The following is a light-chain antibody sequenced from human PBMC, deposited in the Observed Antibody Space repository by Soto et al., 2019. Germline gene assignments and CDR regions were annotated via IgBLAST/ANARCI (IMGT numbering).Light chain of an antibody. V-gene: IGKV1-39*01. CDR3: QQNYS. CDR1: QSISIY. Sequence: DIQMTQSPSSLSASVGDRVTITCRASQSISIYLNWYRQKPGKAPELLIYATSDLLNGVPSRFSGSGSGTDFTLTISSLQPEDFATYFCQQNYSFGQGTKLEIK. CDR2: ATS. J-gene: IGKJ2*01.